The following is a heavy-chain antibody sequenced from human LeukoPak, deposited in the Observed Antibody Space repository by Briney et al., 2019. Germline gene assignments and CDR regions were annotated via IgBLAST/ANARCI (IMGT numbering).Heavy chain of an antibody. D-gene: IGHD3-9*01. J-gene: IGHJ4*02. CDR2: ISSSSSYI. Sequence: PGGSLRLSCAGSGFTFSIYAMSWVRQAPGKGLEWVSSISSSSSYIYYADSVRGRFTISRDNAKNSLYLQMNSLRAEDTAVYYCARDQPNYDILTGYYPFDYWGQGTLVTVSS. CDR1: GFTFSIYA. V-gene: IGHV3-21*06. CDR3: ARDQPNYDILTGYYPFDY.